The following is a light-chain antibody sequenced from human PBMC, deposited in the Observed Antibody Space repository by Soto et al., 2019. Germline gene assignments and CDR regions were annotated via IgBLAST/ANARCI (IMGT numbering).Light chain of an antibody. J-gene: IGLJ1*01. V-gene: IGLV2-14*01. Sequence: QSALTQPASVSGSPGQSITISCTGTSSDVGDYNFVSWYQQHPGKAPRLMIYDVSNRPSGVSDRFSGSKSGNTASLTISGLQAEDEAEYYCTSYTGSSTEDDVFGTGTKVTVL. CDR3: TSYTGSSTEDDV. CDR2: DVS. CDR1: SSDVGDYNF.